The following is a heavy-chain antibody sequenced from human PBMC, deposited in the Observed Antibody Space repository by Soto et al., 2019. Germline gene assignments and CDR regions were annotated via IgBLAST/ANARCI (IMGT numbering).Heavy chain of an antibody. CDR2: ISYDGSNK. V-gene: IGHV3-30*03. CDR1: GFTFSSYG. D-gene: IGHD1-26*01. Sequence: QVQLVESGGGVVQPGRSLRLSCAASGFTFSSYGMHWVRQAPGKGLEWVAVISYDGSNKYYADSVKGRFTISRDNSKNTLYLQMNSLRAEDTAVYYCAAGVGATIEDYWGQGTLVTVSS. J-gene: IGHJ4*02. CDR3: AAGVGATIEDY.